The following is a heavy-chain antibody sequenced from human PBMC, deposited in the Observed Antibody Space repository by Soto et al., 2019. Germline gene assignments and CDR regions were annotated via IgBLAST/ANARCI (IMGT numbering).Heavy chain of an antibody. D-gene: IGHD3-16*01. V-gene: IGHV3-66*01. J-gene: IGHJ5*02. CDR3: ARSPPRPNYADCFDP. CDR1: GFIVSSSY. CDR2: IYSAGST. Sequence: EVQVVESGGGLVQPGGSLRPSCAASGFIVSSSYMSWVRQAPGKGLEWVAVIYSAGSTYYADSVKGRFTIYRDSSKNTLYLQMDSLRAEDTAVYYCARSPPRPNYADCFDPWGQGTLVTVSS.